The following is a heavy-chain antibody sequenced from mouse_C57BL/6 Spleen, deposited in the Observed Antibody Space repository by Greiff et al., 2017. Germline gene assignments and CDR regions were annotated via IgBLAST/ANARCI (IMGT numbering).Heavy chain of an antibody. CDR3: TRGAPRGFAY. V-gene: IGHV1-15*01. Sequence: VKLQQSGAELVRPGASVTLSCKASGYTFTDYEMHWVKQTPVHGLEWIGALDPETGGTAYNQKFKGKAILTADKSSSTAYMELRSLTSEDSAVYYCTRGAPRGFAYWGQGTLVTVSA. CDR2: LDPETGGT. CDR1: GYTFTDYE. J-gene: IGHJ3*01.